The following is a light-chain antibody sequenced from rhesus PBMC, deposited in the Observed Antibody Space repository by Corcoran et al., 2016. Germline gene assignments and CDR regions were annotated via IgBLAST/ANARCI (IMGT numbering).Light chain of an antibody. CDR1: SSDIGGYNY. CDR3: SSFAGINTYI. J-gene: IGLJ1*01. Sequence: QAALTQPRSVSGSPGQSVTISCTGTSSDIGGYNYVSWYQQHPGTAPKLLIYEVSKWPSGVSDRFSGSKSGNTASLTISGLQTEDEADYYCSSFAGINTYIFGGGTRLTVL. CDR2: EVS. V-gene: IGLV2-32*02.